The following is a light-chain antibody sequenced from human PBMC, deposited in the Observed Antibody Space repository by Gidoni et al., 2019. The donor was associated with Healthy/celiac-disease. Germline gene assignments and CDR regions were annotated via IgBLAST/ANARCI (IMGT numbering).Light chain of an antibody. CDR1: QSVSSY. Sequence: EIVLTQSPASLSLSPGERATLSCRASQSVSSYLAWYQQKPGQAPRLLIYAASNRATGIPARFSGSGSGTDFTLPISSLEPEDFAVYYCQQRSNWPGTFGQGTKVEIK. CDR3: QQRSNWPGT. CDR2: AAS. J-gene: IGKJ1*01. V-gene: IGKV3-11*01.